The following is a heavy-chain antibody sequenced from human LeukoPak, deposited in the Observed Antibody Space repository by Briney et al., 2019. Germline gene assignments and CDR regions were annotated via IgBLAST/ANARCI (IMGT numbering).Heavy chain of an antibody. J-gene: IGHJ4*02. CDR2: ISEDGINQ. V-gene: IGHV3-30*03. CDR3: ARDRGTTSSGTFDY. D-gene: IGHD1-14*01. CDR1: GFTFSNYG. Sequence: GGSLRLSCAASGFTFSNYGLHCVRQAPGKGLEWVAGISEDGINQYYADSVKGRFTISRDNSNNTLFLHMNSLRPEDTAVYYCARDRGTTSSGTFDYWGQGALVIVSS.